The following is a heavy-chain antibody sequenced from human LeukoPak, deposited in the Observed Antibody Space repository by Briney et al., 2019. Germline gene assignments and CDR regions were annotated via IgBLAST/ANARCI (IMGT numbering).Heavy chain of an antibody. D-gene: IGHD2-21*01. CDR2: IGSSGSAGGNI. CDR1: GFSFSGFG. V-gene: IGHV3-48*02. Sequence: GGSLRLSCAASGFSFSGFGMNWVRQAPGKGLEWISYIGSSGSAGGNIYYAVSVKGRFTVSRDNAKDSLFLQMDSLQDADTAVYYCARAPTPYFTYYMDVWGKGTTVTVSS. J-gene: IGHJ6*03. CDR3: ARAPTPYFTYYMDV.